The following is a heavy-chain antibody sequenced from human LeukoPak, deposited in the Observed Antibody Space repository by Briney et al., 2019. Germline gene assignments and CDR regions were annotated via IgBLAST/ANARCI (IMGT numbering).Heavy chain of an antibody. V-gene: IGHV4-34*01. J-gene: IGHJ4*02. D-gene: IGHD3-3*01. CDR3: ARGGPYYDFWSGHEFDY. Sequence: SETLSLTCAVYGGSFSGYYWSWIRQPPGKGLEWIGEINHSGSTNYNPSLKSRVTISVDTPKNQFSLKLSSVTAADTAVYYCARGGPYYDFWSGHEFDYWGQGTLVTVSS. CDR2: INHSGST. CDR1: GGSFSGYY.